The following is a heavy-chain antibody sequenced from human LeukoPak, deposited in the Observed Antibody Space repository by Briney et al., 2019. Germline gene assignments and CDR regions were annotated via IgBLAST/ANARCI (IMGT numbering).Heavy chain of an antibody. J-gene: IGHJ6*03. D-gene: IGHD4-23*01. CDR1: GYTFNSFG. CDR3: ARDVSRRDRRDSNSFFFYDYFMDV. Sequence: ASVKVSCKASGYTFNSFGISWVRQAPGQGLEWMGWISADNGDTSNAQKVQGRMTMTTDTSTTTDFMELRSLRLDDTAVYYCARDVSRRDRRDSNSFFFYDYFMDVWGKGTTVTVSS. V-gene: IGHV1-18*01. CDR2: ISADNGDT.